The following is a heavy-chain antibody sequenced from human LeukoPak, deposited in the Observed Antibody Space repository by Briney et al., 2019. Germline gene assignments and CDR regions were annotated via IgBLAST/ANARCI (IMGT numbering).Heavy chain of an antibody. Sequence: PGGSLRLSCAASGFTFSSYWMRWVRQAPGKGLEWVANIRQGGSEKYYVDSVKGRFTISRDNAENSLYLQMSSLKVEDTAVYYCARDSPYYFDSSGDYVSDYWGQGALVTVSS. V-gene: IGHV3-7*01. D-gene: IGHD3-22*01. J-gene: IGHJ4*02. CDR2: IRQGGSEK. CDR3: ARDSPYYFDSSGDYVSDY. CDR1: GFTFSSYW.